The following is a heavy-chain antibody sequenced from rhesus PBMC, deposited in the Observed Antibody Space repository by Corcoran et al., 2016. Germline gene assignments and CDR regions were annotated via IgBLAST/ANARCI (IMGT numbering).Heavy chain of an antibody. CDR2: VYGSGGNT. D-gene: IGHD2-2*01. Sequence: QVQLQASGPGLGKPSETLPPTCAVSGASISNNYWSWSRQAPGKGLEGIGLVYGSGGNTYYNPSLKRRATISIDTSKNQFSLNLTSVTAADTAVYYCVRGYFYFDFWGQGVLVTVSS. V-gene: IGHV4S2*01. CDR1: GASISNNY. J-gene: IGHJ4*01. CDR3: VRGYFYFDF.